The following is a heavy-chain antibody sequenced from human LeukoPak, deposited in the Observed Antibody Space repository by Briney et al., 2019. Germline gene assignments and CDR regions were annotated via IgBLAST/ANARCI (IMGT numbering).Heavy chain of an antibody. CDR1: GFTVSSNY. D-gene: IGHD6-6*01. V-gene: IGHV3-53*01. CDR3: ARSSYSSSSSV. Sequence: GGSLRLSCAASGFTVSSNYMSWVRQAPGKGLEWVSVIYSGGSTYYADSVKGRFTISRDNSKNTLYLQMNSLRAEDTAVYYCARSSYSSSSSVWGQGTLVTVSS. J-gene: IGHJ4*02. CDR2: IYSGGST.